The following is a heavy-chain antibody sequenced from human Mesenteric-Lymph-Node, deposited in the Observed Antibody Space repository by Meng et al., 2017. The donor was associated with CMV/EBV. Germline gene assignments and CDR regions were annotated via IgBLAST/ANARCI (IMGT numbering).Heavy chain of an antibody. CDR2: ISSSSSYI. J-gene: IGHJ5*02. CDR3: AKDPSPRLQRDGWFDP. CDR1: GFTFSSYS. V-gene: IGHV3-21*04. Sequence: GESPKISCAASGFTFSSYSVNWGRQAPGKGLEWVSSISSSSSYIYYADSVKGRFTISRDNAKNSLYLQMNSLRAEDTAVYYCAKDPSPRLQRDGWFDPWGQGTLVTVSS. D-gene: IGHD4-11*01.